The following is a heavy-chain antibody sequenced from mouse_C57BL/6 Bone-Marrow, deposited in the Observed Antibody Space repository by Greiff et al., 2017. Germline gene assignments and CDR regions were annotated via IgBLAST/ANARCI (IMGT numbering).Heavy chain of an antibody. J-gene: IGHJ4*01. CDR3: ARGPYLPAMDY. CDR2: IDPSDSYT. Sequence: VQLQQLGAELVMPGASVKLSCKASVYTFTSYWMHWVKQRPGQGLEWIGEIDPSDSYTNYNQQFKGKSTLTVDKSSSTDYMQLSSLTSEDSAVYYCARGPYLPAMDYWGQGTSVTVSS. V-gene: IGHV1-69*01. CDR1: VYTFTSYW.